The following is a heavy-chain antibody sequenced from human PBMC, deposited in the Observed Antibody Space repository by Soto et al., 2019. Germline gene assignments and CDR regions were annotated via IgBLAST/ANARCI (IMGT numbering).Heavy chain of an antibody. V-gene: IGHV3-74*01. J-gene: IGHJ3*02. D-gene: IGHD2-2*01. CDR3: ARDRPARVNAFDI. CDR2: IKSDGSST. Sequence: PGGSLRLSCAASGFTFSRNWMHWVRQAPGKGLVWVSGIKSDGSSTSYADSVKGRFTISRDNAKNSLYLQMNSLRAEDTAVYYCARDRPARVNAFDIWGQGTMVTVSS. CDR1: GFTFSRNW.